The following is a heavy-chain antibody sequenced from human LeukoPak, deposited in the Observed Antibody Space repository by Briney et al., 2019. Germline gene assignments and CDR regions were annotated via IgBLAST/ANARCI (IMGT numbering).Heavy chain of an antibody. CDR1: GGSLSIGGNF. CDR2: INYSGST. V-gene: IGHV4-31*03. CDR3: ARSARPQDFDY. J-gene: IGHJ4*02. Sequence: SQTLSLTCTVSGGSLSIGGNFWTWIRQHPGEGLEWIGNINYSGSTSYNPSLKSRISISIDRSKNQFSLQLSSVTAADTAVYYCARSARPQDFDYWGQGTLVTVSS.